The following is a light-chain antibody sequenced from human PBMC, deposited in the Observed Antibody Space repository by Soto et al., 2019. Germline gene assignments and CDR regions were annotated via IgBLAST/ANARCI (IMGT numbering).Light chain of an antibody. J-gene: IGKJ5*01. CDR2: KAS. CDR3: QQYNNWPIT. V-gene: IGKV1-5*03. Sequence: DIQMTQSPSTLSGSVGDRVTITCRASQTISSWLAWYQQKPGKAPKLLIYKASTLKSGVPSRFSGSGSGTEFTLTIKSLQSEDFAVYYCQQYNNWPITFGQGTRLEIK. CDR1: QTISSW.